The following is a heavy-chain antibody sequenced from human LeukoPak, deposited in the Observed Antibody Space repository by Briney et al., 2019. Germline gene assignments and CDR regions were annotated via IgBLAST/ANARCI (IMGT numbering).Heavy chain of an antibody. Sequence: GGSLRLSCAASGFTFSSCALTWVRQAPGKGLEWVSTISGTGVTTFYADSVRGRFTISRDNSKNTLYLQMSSLRAEDTAVHYCATHYDTSGYYYFDFWGQGTLVSVSS. V-gene: IGHV3-23*01. CDR2: ISGTGVTT. D-gene: IGHD3-22*01. CDR1: GFTFSSCA. J-gene: IGHJ4*02. CDR3: ATHYDTSGYYYFDF.